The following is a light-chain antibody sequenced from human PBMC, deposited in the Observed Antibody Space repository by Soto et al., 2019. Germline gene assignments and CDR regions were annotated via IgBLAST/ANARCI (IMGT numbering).Light chain of an antibody. CDR3: CSDGAGSTVV. CDR2: EGS. CDR1: SSDVGSNNL. V-gene: IGLV2-23*01. J-gene: IGLJ1*01. Sequence: QSELTQPASVSGSPGQSITISCTRNSSDVGSNNLVSWYQKHPDKALKLLIYEGSKRPSGVSSRFSGSKSGNTASLTISGLQTEDEADYYCCSDGAGSTVVFGTGTKVTVL.